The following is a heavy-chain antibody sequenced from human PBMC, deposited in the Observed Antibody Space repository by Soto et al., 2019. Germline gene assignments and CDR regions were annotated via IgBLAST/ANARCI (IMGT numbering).Heavy chain of an antibody. CDR1: GFTFSGSA. Sequence: GGSLRLSCAASGFTFSGSAMHWVRQASGKGLEWVGRIRSKANSYATAYAASVKGRFTISRDDSKNTAYLQMNSLKTEDTAVYYCTSSPHYDSSGYGGPYWGQGTLVTVSS. D-gene: IGHD3-22*01. CDR2: IRSKANSYAT. V-gene: IGHV3-73*01. J-gene: IGHJ4*02. CDR3: TSSPHYDSSGYGGPY.